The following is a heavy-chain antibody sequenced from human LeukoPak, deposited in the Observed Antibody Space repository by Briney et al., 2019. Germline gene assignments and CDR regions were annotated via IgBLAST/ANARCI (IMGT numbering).Heavy chain of an antibody. V-gene: IGHV3-23*01. J-gene: IGHJ3*02. CDR3: AKRGRGIATRRGDAFDI. D-gene: IGHD6-6*01. CDR1: GFTFSSYG. CDR2: ISGSGGST. Sequence: GGTLRLSCAASGFTFSSYGMSWVRQAPGKGLEWVSAISGSGGSTYYADSVKGRFTISRDNSKNTLYLQMNSLRAEDTAVYYCAKRGRGIATRRGDAFDIWGQGTMVTVSS.